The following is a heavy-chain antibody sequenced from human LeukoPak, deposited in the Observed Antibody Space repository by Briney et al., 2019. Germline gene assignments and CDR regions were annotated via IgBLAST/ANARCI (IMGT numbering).Heavy chain of an antibody. CDR3: AVTFAYCSSTSCSRYYYYGMDV. D-gene: IGHD2-2*01. CDR1: GGSFSGYY. V-gene: IGHV4-34*01. J-gene: IGHJ6*02. CDR2: INHSGST. Sequence: PSETLSLTCAVYGGSFSGYYWSWIRQPPGKGLGWIGEINHSGSTNYNPSLKSRVTISVDTSKNQFSLKLSSVTAADTAVYYCAVTFAYCSSTSCSRYYYYGMDVWGQGTTVTVSS.